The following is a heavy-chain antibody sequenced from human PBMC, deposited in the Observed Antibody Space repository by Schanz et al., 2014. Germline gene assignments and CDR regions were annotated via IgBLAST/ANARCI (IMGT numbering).Heavy chain of an antibody. CDR1: GYIFTSDS. J-gene: IGHJ5*02. CDR3: AREVGLYDRGWFDP. V-gene: IGHV1-46*01. D-gene: IGHD3-22*01. Sequence: QVQLVQSGAEVKKPGASVKVSCKASGYIFTSDSMHWVRQAPGQGLEWMGRIVPIAGITNYAQRFQGRVTITADKSSDTAYMELSSLRSEDTAVYYCAREVGLYDRGWFDPWGQGTLVTVSS. CDR2: IVPIAGIT.